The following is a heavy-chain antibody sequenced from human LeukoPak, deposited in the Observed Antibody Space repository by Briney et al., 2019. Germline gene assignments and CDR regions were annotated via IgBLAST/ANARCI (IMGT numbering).Heavy chain of an antibody. J-gene: IGHJ4*02. CDR3: ANPTHGGYTDY. CDR1: GVNFSTYA. D-gene: IGHD4-23*01. CDR2: ISGSGSTT. V-gene: IGHV3-23*01. Sequence: GGSLRLSCAASGVNFSTYAMNWVRQVPGKGLEWVSLISGSGSTTYHADSVKGRFTISRDNSKNMVFLQMNSLGAADTAVYYCANPTHGGYTDYWGQGTLVTVSS.